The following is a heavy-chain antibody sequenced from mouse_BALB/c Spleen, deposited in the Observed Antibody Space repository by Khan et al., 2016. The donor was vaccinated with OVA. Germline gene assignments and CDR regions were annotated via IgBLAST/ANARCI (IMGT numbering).Heavy chain of an antibody. D-gene: IGHD1-1*01. J-gene: IGHJ2*01. V-gene: IGHV2-6-5*01. CDR3: AKHIILYPYYFDY. CDR1: GFSLTDYG. CDR2: IWGGGIT. Sequence: QVQLKQSGPGLVAPSQSLSITCTVSGFSLTDYGVSWIRQPPGKGLEWLGVIWGGGITNYNSDLKSRLSISKDNSKSQVFLIMNSLPTDDTAMYYCAKHIILYPYYFDYWGQGTTLTVSS.